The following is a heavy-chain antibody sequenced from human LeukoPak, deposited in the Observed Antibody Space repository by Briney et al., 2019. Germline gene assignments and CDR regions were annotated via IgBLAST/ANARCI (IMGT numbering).Heavy chain of an antibody. CDR2: ISYDGSNK. V-gene: IGHV3-30-3*01. D-gene: IGHD2-2*01. J-gene: IGHJ4*02. CDR3: ARNLRPVVPAAACDY. CDR1: GFTFSSYA. Sequence: GGSLRLSCAASGFTFSSYAMHWVRQAPGKGLERVAVISYDGSNKYYADSVKGRFTISRDNSKNTLYLQMNSLRAEDTAVYYCARNLRPVVPAAACDYWGQGTLVTVSS.